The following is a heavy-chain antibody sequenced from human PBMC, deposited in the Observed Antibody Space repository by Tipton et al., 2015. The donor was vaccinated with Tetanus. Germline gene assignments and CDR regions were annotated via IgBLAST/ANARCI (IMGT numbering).Heavy chain of an antibody. D-gene: IGHD3-10*01. Sequence: SLRLSCAASGFTFSSYATSWVRQAPGKGLEWVSAISGSGGSTYYADSVKGRFTISRDNSKNTLYLQMNSLRAEDTAVYYCAKNSMVRGVPDWYYFDYWGQGTLVTVSS. CDR3: AKNSMVRGVPDWYYFDY. CDR1: GFTFSSYA. V-gene: IGHV3-23*01. J-gene: IGHJ4*02. CDR2: ISGSGGST.